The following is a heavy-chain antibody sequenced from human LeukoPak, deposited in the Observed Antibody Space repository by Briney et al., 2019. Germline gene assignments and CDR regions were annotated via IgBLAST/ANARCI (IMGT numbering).Heavy chain of an antibody. Sequence: GGSLRLSCAASGFTFSSYAMSWVRQAPGKGLEWVANINYDERETYYVDSVKGRFTVSRDNAKNSLYLQMSSLRVEDTALYYCASTTDLDNWGQGTLVTVSS. D-gene: IGHD4-11*01. V-gene: IGHV3-7*01. CDR2: INYDERET. CDR1: GFTFSSYA. J-gene: IGHJ4*02. CDR3: ASTTDLDN.